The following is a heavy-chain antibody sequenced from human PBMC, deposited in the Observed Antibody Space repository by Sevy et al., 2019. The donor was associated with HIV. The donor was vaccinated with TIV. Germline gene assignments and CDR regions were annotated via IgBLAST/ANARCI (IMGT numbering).Heavy chain of an antibody. D-gene: IGHD5-18*01. J-gene: IGHJ4*02. CDR2: ISGSGGST. CDR3: AKDFQRWVDTAMAPDY. V-gene: IGHV3-23*01. Sequence: GGSLRLSCAASGFTFSSYAMSWVRQAPGKGLEWVSAISGSGGSTYYADSVKGRFTISRDNSKNTLYLQMNSLRAEDTAVYYCAKDFQRWVDTAMAPDYWGQGTLVTVSS. CDR1: GFTFSSYA.